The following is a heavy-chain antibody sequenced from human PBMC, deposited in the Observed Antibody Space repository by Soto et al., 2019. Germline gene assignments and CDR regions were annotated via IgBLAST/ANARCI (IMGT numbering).Heavy chain of an antibody. J-gene: IGHJ4*02. D-gene: IGHD6-13*01. Sequence: GGSLRLSCAASGFTFSSYGMHWVRQAPGKGLEWVVVIWYDGSNKYYADSVKGRFTISRDNSKNTLYLQMNSLRAEDTAVYYCARDPHSSSWFDYWGQGTLVTVSS. CDR3: ARDPHSSSWFDY. CDR2: IWYDGSNK. V-gene: IGHV3-33*01. CDR1: GFTFSSYG.